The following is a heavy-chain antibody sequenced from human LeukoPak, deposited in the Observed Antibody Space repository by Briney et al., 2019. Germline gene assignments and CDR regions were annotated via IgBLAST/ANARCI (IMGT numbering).Heavy chain of an antibody. CDR3: ARRGYCSGGSCYTLDY. V-gene: IGHV5-51*01. Sequence: GESLKISCKGSGYSFTNYWIGWVRQMPGKGLEWMGIIYPGDSDTRYSPSFQGQVTISADKSISTAYLQWSSLKASDTAMYYCARRGYCSGGSCYTLDYWGQGTLVTVSS. CDR1: GYSFTNYW. D-gene: IGHD2-15*01. J-gene: IGHJ4*02. CDR2: IYPGDSDT.